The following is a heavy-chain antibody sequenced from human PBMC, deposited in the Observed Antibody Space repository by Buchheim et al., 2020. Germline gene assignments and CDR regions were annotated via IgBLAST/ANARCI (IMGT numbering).Heavy chain of an antibody. CDR3: ARGRDGKNNWFDP. CDR2: INHSGST. Sequence: QVQLQQWGAGLLKPSETLSLTCAVYGGSFSGYYWSWIRQPPGKGLEWIGEINHSGSTNYNPSLKSRFTISVDPSKNQFSLKLSSVTAADTAVYYCARGRDGKNNWFDPWGQGTL. V-gene: IGHV4-34*01. CDR1: GGSFSGYY. D-gene: IGHD2-21*02. J-gene: IGHJ5*02.